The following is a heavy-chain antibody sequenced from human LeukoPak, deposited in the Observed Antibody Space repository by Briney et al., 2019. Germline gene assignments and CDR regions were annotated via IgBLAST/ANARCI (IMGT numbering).Heavy chain of an antibody. Sequence: PGGSLRLSYAASGFTFSSYAMSWVRQAPGKGLEWVSVLYAGGESYYADSVLGRFTISRDNSNNTVFLEMNSLTADDTAVYFCARDSAGNQYSSGNFDLWGQGTLVTVSS. D-gene: IGHD3-10*01. V-gene: IGHV3-23*03. J-gene: IGHJ4*02. CDR1: GFTFSSYA. CDR3: ARDSAGNQYSSGNFDL. CDR2: LYAGGES.